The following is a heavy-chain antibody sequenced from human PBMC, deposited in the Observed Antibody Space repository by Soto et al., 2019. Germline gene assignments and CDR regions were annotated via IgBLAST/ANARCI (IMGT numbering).Heavy chain of an antibody. Sequence: HPGGSLRLSCAASGVTFSSYAMHWVRQAPGKGLEYVSAISSNGGSTYYANSVKGRFTISRDNSKNTLYLQMGSLRAEDMAVYYCAREEAAAGRPFDYWSQGTLVTVSS. CDR1: GVTFSSYA. J-gene: IGHJ4*02. CDR2: ISSNGGST. D-gene: IGHD6-13*01. V-gene: IGHV3-64*01. CDR3: AREEAAAGRPFDY.